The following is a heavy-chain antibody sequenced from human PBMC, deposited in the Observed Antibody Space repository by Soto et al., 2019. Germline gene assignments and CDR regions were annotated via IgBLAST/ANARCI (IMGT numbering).Heavy chain of an antibody. J-gene: IGHJ6*02. D-gene: IGHD3-3*01. CDR3: AGRFWSGLGYGLDV. V-gene: IGHV1-69*01. CDR1: GGTFGSFG. Sequence: QVQLVQSGAEVKKPGSSVKVSCKASGGTFGSFGISWVRQAPGQGLEWMGGIIPVFGTAIYAQKFQGRVTITEDESTSTAYMELSSLRSEDTAVYYCAGRFWSGLGYGLDVWGQGTTVTVSS. CDR2: IIPVFGTA.